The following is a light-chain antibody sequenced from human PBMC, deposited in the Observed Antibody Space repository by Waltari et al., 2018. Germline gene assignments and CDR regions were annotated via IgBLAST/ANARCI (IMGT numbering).Light chain of an antibody. J-gene: IGKJ2*01. Sequence: DIVMTQSPDSLAVSLGERATINCKSSHSVLETSANKNYLAWYQQRPAQSPKMLFDWASVREAGVPERLSASGSGTDFTLTINSLQAEDVAVYFCQQYFSGHTFGQGTKLEIK. CDR3: QQYFSGHT. V-gene: IGKV4-1*01. CDR2: WAS. CDR1: HSVLETSANKNY.